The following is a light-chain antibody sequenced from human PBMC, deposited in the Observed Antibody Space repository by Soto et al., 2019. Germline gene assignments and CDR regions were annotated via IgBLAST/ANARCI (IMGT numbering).Light chain of an antibody. V-gene: IGKV1D-16*01. CDR3: QHYNSYSVA. CDR2: AAS. J-gene: IGKJ1*01. Sequence: DIQMTQSPSSVSASVGDRVTITCRASQGISSWLGWYQQKPGQAPKLLIYAASSLQSGVPSRFSGSGSGTDFTLTISSLQPDDFATYYCQHYNSYSVAFGQRSKVDIK. CDR1: QGISSW.